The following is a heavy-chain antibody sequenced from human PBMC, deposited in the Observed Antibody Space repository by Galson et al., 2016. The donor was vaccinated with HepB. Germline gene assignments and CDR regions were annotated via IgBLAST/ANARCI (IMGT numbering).Heavy chain of an antibody. CDR3: AKGVALWYSSGWGERYFQH. V-gene: IGHV3-43*01. CDR1: GLTFEDFS. Sequence: SLRLSCAASGLTFEDFSMHWVRQVPGKGLEWVSCINWNGDSTYYADSVKGRFTIPRDNKKDSLYLQMNSLRTEDTALYYCAKGVALWYSSGWGERYFQHWGQGTLVTVSS. D-gene: IGHD6-19*01. J-gene: IGHJ1*01. CDR2: INWNGDST.